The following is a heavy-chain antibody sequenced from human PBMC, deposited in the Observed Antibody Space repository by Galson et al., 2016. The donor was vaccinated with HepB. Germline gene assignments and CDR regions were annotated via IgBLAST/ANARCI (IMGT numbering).Heavy chain of an antibody. Sequence: CAISGDSVSSNSAAWNWIRQSPSRGLEWLGRTYYRSKWYNDYALSVKSRTTINPDTSKNQFSLHLTSVTPEDTAVYYCEREPGHCSGGSCYSGGMDVWGQGTTVTVSS. J-gene: IGHJ6*02. D-gene: IGHD2-15*01. V-gene: IGHV6-1*01. CDR1: GDSVSSNSAA. CDR3: EREPGHCSGGSCYSGGMDV. CDR2: TYYRSKWYN.